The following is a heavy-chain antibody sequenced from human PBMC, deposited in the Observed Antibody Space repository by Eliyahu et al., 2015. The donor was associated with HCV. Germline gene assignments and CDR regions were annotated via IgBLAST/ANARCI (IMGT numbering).Heavy chain of an antibody. CDR2: VHQSGGT. D-gene: IGHD5-24*01. V-gene: IGHV4-34*01. CDR3: ASHYNQAFDI. J-gene: IGHJ3*02. CDR1: GGSLSDNF. Sequence: QVQLQQWGAGLLKSSETLSLTCAVHGGSLSDNFWSWIRQSPGKGLEWIAEVHQSGGTNHNPSLKSRITISVDTSKNQFSLTLNSVTAADTAVYYCASHYNQAFDIWGQGTMVTVSS.